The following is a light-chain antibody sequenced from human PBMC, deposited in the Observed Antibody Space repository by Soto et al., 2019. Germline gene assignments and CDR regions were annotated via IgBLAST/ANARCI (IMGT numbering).Light chain of an antibody. CDR1: SSDVGGYNY. CDR3: CSYAGSYSYV. CDR2: DVS. V-gene: IGLV2-11*01. J-gene: IGLJ1*01. Sequence: QSALAQPRSVSGSPGQSVTISYTGTSSDVGGYNYVSWYQEQPGKAPKLMIYDVSKRPSGVPDRFSGSKSGNTASLTISGLQAEDEADYYCCSYAGSYSYVFGTGTKVTV.